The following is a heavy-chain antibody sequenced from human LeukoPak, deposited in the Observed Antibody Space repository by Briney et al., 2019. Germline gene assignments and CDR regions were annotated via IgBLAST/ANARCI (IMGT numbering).Heavy chain of an antibody. V-gene: IGHV3-48*03. CDR1: GFTFSSYE. CDR3: ARDLGYCTSTSCYSLYGMDV. Sequence: GGSLRLSCAASGFTFSSYEMNWVRQVPGKGLEWVSYISSSGSTIHYADSVKGRFTISRDDAKNSLYLQMNSLRAEDTAVYYCARDLGYCTSTSCYSLYGMDVWGKGTTVTVSS. J-gene: IGHJ6*04. CDR2: ISSSGSTI. D-gene: IGHD2-2*02.